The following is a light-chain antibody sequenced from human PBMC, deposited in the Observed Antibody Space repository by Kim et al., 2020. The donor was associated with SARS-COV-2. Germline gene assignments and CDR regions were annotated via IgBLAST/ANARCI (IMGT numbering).Light chain of an antibody. CDR1: QSLDSRQ. CDR2: ATS. CDR3: QQYGASPLYT. V-gene: IGKV3-20*01. J-gene: IGKJ2*01. Sequence: SPGASAPLSCRASQSLDSRQLAWYHQRPGQAPRLLIYATSTRAVGIPDRFSGSGSGTDFTLTISGLEPEDFAVYYCQQYGASPLYTFGQGTKLEI.